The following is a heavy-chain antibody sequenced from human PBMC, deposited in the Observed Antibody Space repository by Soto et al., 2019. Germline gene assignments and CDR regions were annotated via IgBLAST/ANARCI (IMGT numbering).Heavy chain of an antibody. D-gene: IGHD3-22*01. J-gene: IGHJ5*02. Sequence: SETLSLTCTVSGGSISSGGYYWSWIRQHPGKGLEWIGYIYYSGSTYYNPSLKSRVTISVDTSKNQFSLKLSSVTAADTAVYYCASYSYYYDSSGYYLYNWFDPWGQGTLVTVSS. CDR1: GGSISSGGYY. CDR2: IYYSGST. CDR3: ASYSYYYDSSGYYLYNWFDP. V-gene: IGHV4-31*03.